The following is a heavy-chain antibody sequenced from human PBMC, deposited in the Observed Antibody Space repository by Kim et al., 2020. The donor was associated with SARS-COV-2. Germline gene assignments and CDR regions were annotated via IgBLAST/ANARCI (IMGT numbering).Heavy chain of an antibody. CDR3: AKGLPIGPSGHYYGMDV. D-gene: IGHD2-21*01. CDR2: IWYDGSNS. V-gene: IGHV3-33*03. Sequence: GGSLRLSCAASGFNFNYYGMHWVRQAPGKGLQWVTLIWYDGSNSFYADSVKGRFTVSRDNSRNTLYLQMNSLRVEDTAVYYCAKGLPIGPSGHYYGMDVWGQGTTVSVSS. J-gene: IGHJ6*02. CDR1: GFNFNYYG.